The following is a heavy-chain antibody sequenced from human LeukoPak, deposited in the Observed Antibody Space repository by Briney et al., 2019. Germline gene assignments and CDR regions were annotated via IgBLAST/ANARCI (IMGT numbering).Heavy chain of an antibody. CDR3: ARHDCSSTSCYADY. J-gene: IGHJ4*02. CDR2: IYYSGST. Sequence: SETLSLTCTVSVGSISSRSYYWGWIRQPPGKGLEWIGTIYYSGSTYYNPSLKSRVTISVDTSKNQFSLKLSSVTAADTAVYYCARHDCSSTSCYADYWGQGTLVTVSS. V-gene: IGHV4-39*01. D-gene: IGHD2-2*01. CDR1: VGSISSRSYY.